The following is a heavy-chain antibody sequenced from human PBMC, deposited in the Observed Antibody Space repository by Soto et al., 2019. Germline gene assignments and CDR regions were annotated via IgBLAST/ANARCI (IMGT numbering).Heavy chain of an antibody. CDR3: ARDLNLGSFDY. CDR1: GFTFSSYS. Sequence: GGSLRLSCAASGFTFSSYSMNWVRQAPGKGLEWVSYIGGTSGTTYYAQSVKGRFTISRDNGKNSLYLQMNSLRAEDTAVYYCARDLNLGSFDYWGQGTLVTVSS. CDR2: IGGTSGTT. J-gene: IGHJ4*02. V-gene: IGHV3-48*01.